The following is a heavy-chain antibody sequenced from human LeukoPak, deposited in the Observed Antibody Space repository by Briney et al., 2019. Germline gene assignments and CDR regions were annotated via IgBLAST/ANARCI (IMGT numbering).Heavy chain of an antibody. Sequence: SSVKVSCKASGGTFSSHAISWVRQAPGHGREWMGVINPIFHTPTYAKKFQGRLTITKDESMSTASMDLSSLISDDAAVYYCARGRTTGEFDYWGQGTLVTVPS. J-gene: IGHJ4*02. CDR2: INPIFHTP. D-gene: IGHD4-11*01. CDR1: GGTFSSHA. V-gene: IGHV1-69*05. CDR3: ARGRTTGEFDY.